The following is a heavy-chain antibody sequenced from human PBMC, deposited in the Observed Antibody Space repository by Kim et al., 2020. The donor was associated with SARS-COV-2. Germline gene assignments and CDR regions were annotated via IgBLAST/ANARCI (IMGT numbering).Heavy chain of an antibody. CDR2: ISGSGGST. CDR1: GFTFSSYA. V-gene: IGHV3-23*01. J-gene: IGHJ4*02. Sequence: GGSLRLSCAASGFTFSSYAMSWVRQAPGKGLEWVSAISGSGGSTYYADSVKGRFTISRDNSKNTLYLQMNSLRAEDTAVYYCAKAIVPAAILAGGVFDYWGQGTLVTVSS. D-gene: IGHD2-2*01. CDR3: AKAIVPAAILAGGVFDY.